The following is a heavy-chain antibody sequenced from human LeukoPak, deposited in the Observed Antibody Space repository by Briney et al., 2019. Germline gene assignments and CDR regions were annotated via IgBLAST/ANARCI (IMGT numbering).Heavy chain of an antibody. V-gene: IGHV3-30*02. CDR3: AKDFWGRHITMVRGVRSGFGFDY. CDR1: GFTFSKFG. J-gene: IGHJ4*02. D-gene: IGHD3-10*01. CDR2: IRYDGSNK. Sequence: GGSLRLSCAASGFTFSKFGMHWVRQAPGQGLEWVAFIRYDGSNKYYADSVKGRFTISRDNSKNTLYLQMNSLRAEDTAVYYCAKDFWGRHITMVRGVRSGFGFDYWGQGTLVTVSS.